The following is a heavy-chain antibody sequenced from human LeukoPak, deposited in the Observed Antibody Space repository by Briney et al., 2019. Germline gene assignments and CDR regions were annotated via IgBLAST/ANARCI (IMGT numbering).Heavy chain of an antibody. D-gene: IGHD3-3*01. Sequence: PSETLSLTCTVSGGSISSYYWSWIRQPPGKGLEWIGSIYYSGSTYYNPPLKSRVTISVDTSKNQFSLKLSSVTAADTAVYYCASFPVQKKEWLFSNWFDPWGQGTLVTVSS. V-gene: IGHV4-59*05. CDR1: GGSISSYY. CDR3: ASFPVQKKEWLFSNWFDP. CDR2: IYYSGST. J-gene: IGHJ5*02.